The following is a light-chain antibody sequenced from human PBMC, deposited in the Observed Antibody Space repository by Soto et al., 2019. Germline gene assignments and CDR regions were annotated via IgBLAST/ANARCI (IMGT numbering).Light chain of an antibody. CDR3: QQYYSTPYT. CDR2: WAS. Sequence: DIVMTQSPDSLAVSLGETATINCKSSQSVLYSSNNKNYLAWYQQKPGQPPKLLIYWASTRESGVPDRFSGSGSGTDFTLTISSLRAEDVAVYYCQQYYSTPYTFGQGTKLEIK. J-gene: IGKJ2*01. CDR1: QSVLYSSNNKNY. V-gene: IGKV4-1*01.